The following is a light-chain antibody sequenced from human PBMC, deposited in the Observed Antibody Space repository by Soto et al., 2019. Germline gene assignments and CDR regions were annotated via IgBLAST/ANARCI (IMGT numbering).Light chain of an antibody. Sequence: EVVLTQSPATLSLSPGEGATLSCRASQSIGNYLAWYQQKPGQAPRLLIYATSNRTTGIPARFSGSGSGTDFTLTISSLEPEDFAVYFCQLYGSSPPRYTFGQGTRLEIK. CDR2: ATS. V-gene: IGKV3-11*01. CDR1: QSIGNY. J-gene: IGKJ5*01. CDR3: QLYGSSPPRYT.